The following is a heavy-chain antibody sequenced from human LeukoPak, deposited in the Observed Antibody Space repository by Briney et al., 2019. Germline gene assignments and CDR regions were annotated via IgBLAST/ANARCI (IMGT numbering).Heavy chain of an antibody. J-gene: IGHJ4*02. D-gene: IGHD3-22*01. V-gene: IGHV4-39*01. CDR2: IYYSGST. CDR3: ASGYDNSGYYYVPDY. Sequence: SETLSLTCTVSGGSISSSSYYWGWIRQPPGKGLEWIGNIYYSGSTYHNPSLKSRVTISVDTSKNQFSLKLSSVTAADTAVYYCASGYDNSGYYYVPDYWGQGTLVTVSS. CDR1: GGSISSSSYY.